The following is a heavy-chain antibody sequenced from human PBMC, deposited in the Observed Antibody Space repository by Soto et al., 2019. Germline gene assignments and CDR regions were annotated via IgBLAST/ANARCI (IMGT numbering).Heavy chain of an antibody. CDR3: ALSVGYSYGPYYFDY. CDR1: GYTFTSYG. V-gene: IGHV1-18*04. D-gene: IGHD5-18*01. CDR2: ISAYNGNT. J-gene: IGHJ4*02. Sequence: QVQLVQSGAEVKKPGASVKVSCKASGYTFTSYGISWVRQAPGLGLEWMGWISAYNGNTNYVQKFQGRVTMTTDRSTSTAYMELRSLRSDDTAMYYCALSVGYSYGPYYFDYWGQGTLVTVSS.